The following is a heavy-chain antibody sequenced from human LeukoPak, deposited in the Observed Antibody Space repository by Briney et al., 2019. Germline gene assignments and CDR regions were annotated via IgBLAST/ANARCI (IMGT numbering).Heavy chain of an antibody. V-gene: IGHV4-34*01. CDR3: ARRDDAFDI. CDR2: INHSGST. CDR1: GGSFSGYY. J-gene: IGHJ3*02. Sequence: SETLSLTCAVYGGSFSGYYWSWIRQPPGKGLGWIGEINHSGSTNYNPSLKSRVTISVDTSKNQFSLKLSSVTAADTAVYYCARRDDAFDIWGQGTMVTVSS.